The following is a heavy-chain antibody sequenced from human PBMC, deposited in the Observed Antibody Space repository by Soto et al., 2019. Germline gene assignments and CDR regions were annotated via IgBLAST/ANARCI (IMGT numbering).Heavy chain of an antibody. Sequence: GESLKISCAASGFTFSSYAMHWVRQAPGKGLEWVAVISYDGSNKYYADSVKGRFTISRDNSKNTLYLQMNSLRAEDTAVYYCARDHVSVPAAIQGAYYYGMDVWGQGTTVTVSS. CDR3: ARDHVSVPAAIQGAYYYGMDV. J-gene: IGHJ6*02. CDR2: ISYDGSNK. D-gene: IGHD2-2*02. CDR1: GFTFSSYA. V-gene: IGHV3-30*04.